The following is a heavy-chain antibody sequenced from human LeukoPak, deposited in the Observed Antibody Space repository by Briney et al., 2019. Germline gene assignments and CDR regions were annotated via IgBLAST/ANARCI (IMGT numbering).Heavy chain of an antibody. CDR2: IKSKTDGGTT. CDR3: TTWDCSSTSCENFDY. CDR1: GFTFSNAW. V-gene: IGHV3-15*01. D-gene: IGHD2-2*01. Sequence: PGGSLRLSCAASGFTFSNAWMSWVRQAPGKGLEWVGRIKSKTDGGTTDYAAPVKGRFTISRDGSKNTLYLQMNSLKTEDTAVYYCTTWDCSSTSCENFDYWGQGTLVTVSS. J-gene: IGHJ4*02.